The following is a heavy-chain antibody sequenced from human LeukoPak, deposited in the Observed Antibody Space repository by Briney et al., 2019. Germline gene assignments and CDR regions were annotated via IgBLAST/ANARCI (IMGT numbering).Heavy chain of an antibody. CDR3: ARDVSPGIAVADYYFNY. D-gene: IGHD6-19*01. J-gene: IGHJ4*02. CDR1: GYTFTSYG. CDR2: ISAYNGNT. Sequence: ASVKVSCKASGYTFTSYGISWVRQAPGQGLEWMGWISAYNGNTNYAQKLQGRVTMTTDTSTSTAYMELRSLRSDDTAVYYCARDVSPGIAVADYYFNYWGQGTLVTVSS. V-gene: IGHV1-18*01.